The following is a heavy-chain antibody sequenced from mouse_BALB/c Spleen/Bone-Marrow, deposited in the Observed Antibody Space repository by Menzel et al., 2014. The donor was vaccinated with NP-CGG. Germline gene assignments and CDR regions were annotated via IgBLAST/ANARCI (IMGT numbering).Heavy chain of an antibody. Sequence: EVKLVESGGDLVKPGVSLKLSCAASGFTFSSYGMSWVRQTPDKRLEWVATINSGGSYTYYSDSVKVRFTISRDSAKNTLYLQMSSLESEDTAMYYCARRGLYDGSAWFASWGQGTLVAVST. V-gene: IGHV5-6*02. CDR2: INSGGSYT. D-gene: IGHD2-3*01. J-gene: IGHJ3*01. CDR1: GFTFSSYG. CDR3: ARRGLYDGSAWFAS.